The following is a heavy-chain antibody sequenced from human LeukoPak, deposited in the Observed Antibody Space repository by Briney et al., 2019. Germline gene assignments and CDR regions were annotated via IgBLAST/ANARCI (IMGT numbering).Heavy chain of an antibody. CDR2: IYYSGST. CDR3: ARELAVAGFDC. V-gene: IGHV4-59*01. J-gene: IGHJ4*02. CDR1: GGSISSDY. D-gene: IGHD6-19*01. Sequence: PSETLSLTCSVSGGSISSDYWSWIRQPSGKGLEWLGYIYYSGSTNYNPSLQSRVTISVDASRNQFSLKLRSVTAADTAVYFCARELAVAGFDCWGQGTLVTVSS.